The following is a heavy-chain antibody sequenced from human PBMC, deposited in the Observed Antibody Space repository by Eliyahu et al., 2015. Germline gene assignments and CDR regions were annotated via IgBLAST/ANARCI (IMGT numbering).Heavy chain of an antibody. CDR3: ARGRNYGGNYRGWYFDL. V-gene: IGHV4-34*01. CDR1: DGSFSGYY. D-gene: IGHD4-23*01. Sequence: QVYLQQWGAGLLKPSETLSLTCAVYDGSFSGYYWSWIRQAPGKGLEWIGEINDSGYVPSLKSRVTISIDTSKKQFSLRLSSVTAADTAVYYCARGRNYGGNYRGWYFDLWGRGTLVTVSS. CDR2: INDSG. J-gene: IGHJ2*01.